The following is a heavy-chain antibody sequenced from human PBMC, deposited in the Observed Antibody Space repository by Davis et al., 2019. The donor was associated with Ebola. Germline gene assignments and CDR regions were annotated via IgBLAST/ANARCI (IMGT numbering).Heavy chain of an antibody. J-gene: IGHJ6*03. D-gene: IGHD3-3*01. Sequence: PGGSLRLSCAASGFTVSSNYMSWVRQAPGKGLEWVSVIYSGGSTYYADSVKGRFTISRDNSKNTLYLQMNSLRAEDTAVYYCARAASDFWSGYYPNYYYYMDVWGKGTTVTVSS. CDR2: IYSGGST. CDR1: GFTVSSNY. V-gene: IGHV3-53*01. CDR3: ARAASDFWSGYYPNYYYYMDV.